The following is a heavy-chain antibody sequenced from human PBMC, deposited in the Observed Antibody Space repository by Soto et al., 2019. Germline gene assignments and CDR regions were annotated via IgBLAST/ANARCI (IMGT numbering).Heavy chain of an antibody. J-gene: IGHJ6*02. CDR1: GGTLSNHA. V-gene: IGHV1-69*12. Sequence: QVQLVQSGAEVKKPGSSVKVSCKASGGTLSNHAISWVRQAPGQGLEWMGGIIPMFDTANYAQKLQGRVTITAEESTRTAYMELSSLRSEDTAVYYCAANFHWGPYYYYYGMDVWGQGTTVTVSS. D-gene: IGHD7-27*01. CDR3: AANFHWGPYYYYYGMDV. CDR2: IIPMFDTA.